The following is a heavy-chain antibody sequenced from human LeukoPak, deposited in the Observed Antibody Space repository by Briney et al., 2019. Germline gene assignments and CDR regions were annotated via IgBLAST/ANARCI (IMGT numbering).Heavy chain of an antibody. V-gene: IGHV3-30*02. J-gene: IGHJ4*02. D-gene: IGHD3-16*01. CDR2: IRYDGSNK. CDR3: ARVRWGGLYYFDY. Sequence: GGSLRLSCAASGFTFSSYGMHWVRQAPGKGLEWVAFIRYDGSNKYYADSVKGRFTISRDNAKNSLYLQMNSLRAEDTAVYYCARVRWGGLYYFDYWGQGTLVTVSS. CDR1: GFTFSSYG.